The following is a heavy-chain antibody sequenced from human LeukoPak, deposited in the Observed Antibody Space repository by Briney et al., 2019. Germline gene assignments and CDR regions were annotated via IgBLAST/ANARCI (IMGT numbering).Heavy chain of an antibody. D-gene: IGHD3-10*01. CDR3: ARSGGYYFDY. Sequence: SETLSLTCTVSGGSICSGGYYWSWIRQHPGKGLEWIGYIYYSGSTYYNPSLKSRVTISVDTSKNQFSLKLSSVTAADTAVYYCARSGGYYFDYWGQGTLVTVSS. V-gene: IGHV4-31*03. J-gene: IGHJ4*02. CDR1: GGSICSGGYY. CDR2: IYYSGST.